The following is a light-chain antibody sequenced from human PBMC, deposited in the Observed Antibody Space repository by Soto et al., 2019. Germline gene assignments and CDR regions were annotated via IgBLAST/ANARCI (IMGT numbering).Light chain of an antibody. Sequence: DIQMTQSPSTLSASVGDRVTITCRASQSISSWLAWYQQKPGKAPKLLIYDAASLESGVPSRFSGSGSGTEFTLTSSSLQPDDFATYYCQQYNSYSLTFGGGNKVEIK. V-gene: IGKV1-5*01. J-gene: IGKJ4*01. CDR1: QSISSW. CDR2: DAA. CDR3: QQYNSYSLT.